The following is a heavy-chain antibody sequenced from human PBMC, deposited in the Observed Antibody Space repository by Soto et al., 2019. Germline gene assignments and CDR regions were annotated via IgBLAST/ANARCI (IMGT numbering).Heavy chain of an antibody. CDR1: GFSLSNARMG. Sequence: SGPTLVNPTETLTLTCTVSGFSLSNARMGVSWIRQPPGKALEWLAHIFSNDEKSYSTSLKSRLTISKDTSKSQVVLTMTNMDPVDTATYYCARMVVVPAATMSNWFDPWGQGTLVTVSS. J-gene: IGHJ5*02. CDR3: ARMVVVPAATMSNWFDP. CDR2: IFSNDEK. D-gene: IGHD2-2*01. V-gene: IGHV2-26*01.